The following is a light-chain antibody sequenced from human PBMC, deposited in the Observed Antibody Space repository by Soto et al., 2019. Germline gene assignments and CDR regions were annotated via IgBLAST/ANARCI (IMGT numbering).Light chain of an antibody. CDR1: NIGAYS. V-gene: IGLV3-21*02. CDR3: QVWDSDSDPSYV. Sequence: SSALTQPPSVSVAPGQTARITCGGNNIGAYSVYWYQQKPGQAPVLVVYDDTNRPSGIPGRFSGSNSGNTATLTISSVEAGDEAAYYCQVWDSDSDPSYVFGGGTKVTVL. J-gene: IGLJ1*01. CDR2: DDT.